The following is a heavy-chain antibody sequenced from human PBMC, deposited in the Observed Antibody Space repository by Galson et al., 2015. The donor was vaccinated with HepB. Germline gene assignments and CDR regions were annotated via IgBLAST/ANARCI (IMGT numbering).Heavy chain of an antibody. V-gene: IGHV3-73*01. Sequence: SLRLSCADSGFTFSGSAMHWVRQASGKGLEWVGRIRSKGNRYATGYAASVKGRFTISRDDSKNTAYLQMDSLKIEDTAVYYCARPVEDRWLIAALEHWGPGTLVTVSS. CDR3: ARPVEDRWLIAALEH. D-gene: IGHD6-19*01. CDR1: GFTFSGSA. J-gene: IGHJ4*02. CDR2: IRSKGNRYAT.